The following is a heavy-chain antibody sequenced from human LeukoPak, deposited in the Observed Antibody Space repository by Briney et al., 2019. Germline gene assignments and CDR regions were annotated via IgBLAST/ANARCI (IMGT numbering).Heavy chain of an antibody. V-gene: IGHV4-34*01. CDR3: ARGERGRDGYNDY. CDR2: STHGGST. D-gene: IGHD5-24*01. J-gene: IGHJ4*02. Sequence: PSETLSLTCAVYGGSFSGYFWSWIRQPPGKGLEWIGESTHGGSTNYNPSLKSRVTISVDTSKNQFSLKLSSVTAADTAVYYCARGERGRDGYNDYWGQGTLVTVSS. CDR1: GGSFSGYF.